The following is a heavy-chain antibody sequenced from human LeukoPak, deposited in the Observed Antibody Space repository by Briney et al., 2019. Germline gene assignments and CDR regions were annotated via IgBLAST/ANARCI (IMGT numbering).Heavy chain of an antibody. CDR1: GGSISSYY. CDR2: IYYSGST. J-gene: IGHJ4*02. Sequence: PSETLSLTCTVSGGSISSYYWSWIRQPPGKGLEWIGYIYYSGSTNYNPSLKSRVTISVDKSKNQFSLKLSSVTAADTAVYYCARSPTYYDFWSGYPFDYWGQGTLVTVSS. CDR3: ARSPTYYDFWSGYPFDY. V-gene: IGHV4-59*01. D-gene: IGHD3-3*01.